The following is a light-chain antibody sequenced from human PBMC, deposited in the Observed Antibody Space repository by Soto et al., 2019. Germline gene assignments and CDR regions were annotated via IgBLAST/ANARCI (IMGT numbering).Light chain of an antibody. CDR3: QQYGRSPPKT. CDR2: GAS. Sequence: EIVMTQSPATLSVSPGGRATLSCRASQSVSSNLAWYQQKPGQAPRLLIYGASSRATGIPDRFSGSGSGTDFTLTISRLEPEDFAVYYCQQYGRSPPKTFGQGTKVDIK. CDR1: QSVSSN. V-gene: IGKV3-20*01. J-gene: IGKJ1*01.